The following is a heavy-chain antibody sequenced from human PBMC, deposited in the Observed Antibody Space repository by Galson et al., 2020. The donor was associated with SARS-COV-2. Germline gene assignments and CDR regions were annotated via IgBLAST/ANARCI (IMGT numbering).Heavy chain of an antibody. J-gene: IGHJ4*02. CDR3: ASGYYSDLALDH. CDR2: TYSGRDT. CDR1: GFTVTSNY. Sequence: PGGSLRLSCAASGFTVTSNYMTWVRQAPGKGLEWVSVTYSGRDTYYADSVKGRFTISRDNAKNILYLQMNSLRGEDTAVYYCASGYYSDLALDHWGQGTLVTVSS. V-gene: IGHV3-53*01. D-gene: IGHD3-22*01.